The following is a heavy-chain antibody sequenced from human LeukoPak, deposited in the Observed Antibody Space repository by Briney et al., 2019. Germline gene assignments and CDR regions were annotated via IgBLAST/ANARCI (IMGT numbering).Heavy chain of an antibody. Sequence: SETLSLTCSVSGGSISSGDHYWTWVRQPPGKGLEWIGYIYYSGSTYYSPSLKSRVTISVDTSKNQFSLKLSSVTAADTAVYYCARAARGTVTTGFDCWGQGTLVTVSS. D-gene: IGHD4-17*01. V-gene: IGHV4-30-4*08. CDR3: ARAARGTVTTGFDC. J-gene: IGHJ4*02. CDR2: IYYSGST. CDR1: GGSISSGDHY.